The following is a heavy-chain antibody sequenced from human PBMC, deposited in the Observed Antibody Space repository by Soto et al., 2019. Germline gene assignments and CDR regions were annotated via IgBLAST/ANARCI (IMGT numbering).Heavy chain of an antibody. V-gene: IGHV3-74*01. Sequence: GGSLRLSCAASGFTFRSYWMPWVRPAPGKGLVWVSRIKSAGSSTNYADSAKGRFTISRDNAKNTLYLQMNSLRAEDTAVYYCAGLYYYDSTVYQGDDGMEVWGQGSTVTV. D-gene: IGHD3-22*01. J-gene: IGHJ6*02. CDR1: GFTFRSYW. CDR2: IKSAGSST. CDR3: AGLYYYDSTVYQGDDGMEV.